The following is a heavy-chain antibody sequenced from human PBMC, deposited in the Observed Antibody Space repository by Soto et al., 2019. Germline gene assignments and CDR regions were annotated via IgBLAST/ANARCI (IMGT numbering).Heavy chain of an antibody. CDR2: ISAYNGNT. CDR3: ARDIACSGGSCYENWFDP. D-gene: IGHD2-15*01. Sequence: ASVKVSCKASGYTFTSYGISWVRQAPGQGLEWMGWISAYNGNTNYAQKLQGRVTMTTDTSTSTAYMELRSLRSDDTAVYYCARDIACSGGSCYENWFDPWGQGTLVTVSS. V-gene: IGHV1-18*01. J-gene: IGHJ5*02. CDR1: GYTFTSYG.